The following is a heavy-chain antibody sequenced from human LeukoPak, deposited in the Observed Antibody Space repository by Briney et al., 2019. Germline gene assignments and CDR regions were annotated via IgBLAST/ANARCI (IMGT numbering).Heavy chain of an antibody. J-gene: IGHJ4*02. Sequence: GGSLRLSCAASGFTFSGYWMHWVRQAPGKGLVWVSHINPDGSSTRYADSVKGRFTISRDNAKNTLYLQMNSLRAEDTAVYYCARVGYGGHQSDYWGQGTLVIVSS. CDR2: INPDGSST. V-gene: IGHV3-74*01. D-gene: IGHD5-12*01. CDR1: GFTFSGYW. CDR3: ARVGYGGHQSDY.